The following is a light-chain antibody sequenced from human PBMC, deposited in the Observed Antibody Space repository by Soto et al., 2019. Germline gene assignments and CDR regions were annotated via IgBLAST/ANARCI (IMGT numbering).Light chain of an antibody. CDR1: QSISSY. Sequence: DIQMTQSPSSLSASVGDRVTITCRASQSISSYLNWYQQKPGKAPKLLIYAASSLQSGVPSRFSGSGSGTDFTLTISSLQPEDFATYYCQQSYYTSITFGQGTRLEIK. CDR2: AAS. J-gene: IGKJ5*01. CDR3: QQSYYTSIT. V-gene: IGKV1-39*01.